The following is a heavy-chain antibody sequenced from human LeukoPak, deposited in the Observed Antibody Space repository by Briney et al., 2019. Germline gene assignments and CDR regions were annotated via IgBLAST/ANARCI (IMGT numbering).Heavy chain of an antibody. CDR2: IYYSGST. V-gene: IGHV4-59*01. CDR3: ARIAAAFDP. D-gene: IGHD6-13*01. CDR1: GVSISSYY. Sequence: SETLSLTCTVSGVSISSYYWSWIRQPPGKGLEWIGYIYYSGSTNYNPSLKSRVTISVDTSKNQFSLKLSSVTAADTAVYYCARIAAAFDPWGQGTLVTVSS. J-gene: IGHJ5*02.